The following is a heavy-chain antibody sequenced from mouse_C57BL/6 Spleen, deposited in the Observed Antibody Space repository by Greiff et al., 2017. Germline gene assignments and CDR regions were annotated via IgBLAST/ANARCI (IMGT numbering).Heavy chain of an antibody. CDR3: AREMVTTLPFSY. CDR1: GYTFTDYN. D-gene: IGHD2-2*01. V-gene: IGHV1-22*01. J-gene: IGHJ3*01. Sequence: EVQLQQSGPELVKPGASVKMSCKASGYTFTDYNMHWVKQSHGKSLEWIGYINPNNGGTSYNQKFKGKATLTVNKSSSTAYMETRSLTSEDSAVYYCAREMVTTLPFSYWGQATLVTVSA. CDR2: INPNNGGT.